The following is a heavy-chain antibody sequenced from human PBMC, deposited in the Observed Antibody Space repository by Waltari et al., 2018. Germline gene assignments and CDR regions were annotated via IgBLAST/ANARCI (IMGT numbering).Heavy chain of an antibody. Sequence: QVQLQESGPGLVKPSETLSLTCSVSGYSISNGYSWAWIRQPPGKGLEWLGSIYHSGRTFYNLSLKSRGTISVDTSKNQFSLKLSSVTAADRAVYFCARLGGTYFPFDYWGQGALVTVSS. CDR3: ARLGGTYFPFDY. CDR1: GYSISNGYS. J-gene: IGHJ4*02. D-gene: IGHD1-26*01. CDR2: IYHSGRT. V-gene: IGHV4-38-2*02.